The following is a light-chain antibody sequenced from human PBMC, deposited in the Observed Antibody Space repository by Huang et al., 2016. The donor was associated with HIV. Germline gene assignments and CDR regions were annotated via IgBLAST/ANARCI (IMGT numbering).Light chain of an antibody. CDR3: HQYGRSPPT. J-gene: IGKJ2*01. CDR1: QTVTRRS. Sequence: EIVLTQSPGTLSLSPGERATLSCRANQTVTRRSLAWYQQRPGQAPRLLISGASSRATGIPDRLSGSGSGTDFALTISGLEPEDFVIYYCHQYGRSPPTFGRGTKLEIK. CDR2: GAS. V-gene: IGKV3-20*01.